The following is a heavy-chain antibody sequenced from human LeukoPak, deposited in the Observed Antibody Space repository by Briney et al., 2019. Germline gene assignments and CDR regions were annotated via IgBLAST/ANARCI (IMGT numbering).Heavy chain of an antibody. CDR1: GFTFSNYA. V-gene: IGHV3-23*01. CDR2: FSGSGGTT. J-gene: IGHJ6*03. D-gene: IGHD2-8*01. CDR3: ANGNRCTSPNRLGYYYFYMDV. Sequence: PGGSLSLSCVASGFTFSNYAMNWVRQAPGRGLEWVSGFSGSGGTTYYADSVKGRFTISRDNSKNTLYLQMNSLRVEDTAVYYCANGNRCTSPNRLGYYYFYMDVWGKGTTVTVSS.